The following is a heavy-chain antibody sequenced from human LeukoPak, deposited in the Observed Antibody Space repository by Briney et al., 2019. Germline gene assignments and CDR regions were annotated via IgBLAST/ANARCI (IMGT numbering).Heavy chain of an antibody. Sequence: PSETLSLTCTVSGGSISSSSYYWGGIRQTPGKGLEWIGSIYYSGSTYYNPSLKSRVTISVDTSKNQFSLKLSSVTAADTAVYYCATLTGTTMRNWFDPWGQGTLDTVSS. CDR3: ATLTGTTMRNWFDP. J-gene: IGHJ5*02. V-gene: IGHV4-39*01. CDR2: IYYSGST. CDR1: GGSISSSSYY. D-gene: IGHD1-7*01.